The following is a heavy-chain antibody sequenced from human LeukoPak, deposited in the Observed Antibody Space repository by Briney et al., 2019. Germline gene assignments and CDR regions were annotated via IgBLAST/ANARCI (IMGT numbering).Heavy chain of an antibody. V-gene: IGHV4-31*03. D-gene: IGHD4-23*01. CDR3: ARTPPYGGNDTPYYFDY. CDR2: IYYSGST. Sequence: PSQTLSLTCTVSGGSISSGGYYWSWIRQHPGKGLEWIGYIYYSGSTYYNPSLKSRVTISVDTSKNQFSLKLGSVTAADTAVYYCARTPPYGGNDTPYYFDYWGQGTLVTVSS. J-gene: IGHJ4*02. CDR1: GGSISSGGYY.